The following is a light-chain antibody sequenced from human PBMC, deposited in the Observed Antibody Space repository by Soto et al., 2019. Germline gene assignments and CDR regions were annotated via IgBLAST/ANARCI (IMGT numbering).Light chain of an antibody. Sequence: DTQMTQSPSSLSASVGDRVTITCRASQSINNLLNWYHQKPGKAPKLLIYAASSLQSGVPSRFSGSGSGTDFTLTISSLQPEDSATYYCQQSYTTPRTFGQGTKREIK. CDR1: QSINNL. J-gene: IGKJ2*02. CDR3: QQSYTTPRT. V-gene: IGKV1-39*01. CDR2: AAS.